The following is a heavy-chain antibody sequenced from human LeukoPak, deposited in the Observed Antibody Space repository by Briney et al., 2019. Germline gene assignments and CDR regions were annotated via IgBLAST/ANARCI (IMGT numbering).Heavy chain of an antibody. J-gene: IGHJ4*02. CDR3: ASDPLGNLDY. CDR2: INHSGST. CDR1: GGSISSYY. D-gene: IGHD7-27*01. Sequence: SETLSLTCTVSGGSISSYYWSWIRQPAGKGLEWIGEINHSGSTNYNPSLKSRVTISVDTSKNQFSLKLSSVTAADTAVYYCASDPLGNLDYWGQGTLVTVSS. V-gene: IGHV4-34*01.